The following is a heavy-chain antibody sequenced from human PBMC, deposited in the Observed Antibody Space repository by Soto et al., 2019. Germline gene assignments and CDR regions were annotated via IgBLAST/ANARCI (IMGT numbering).Heavy chain of an antibody. Sequence: ASVKVSCKASGYTFTSYYMHWVRQAPGQGLEWMGWINPNSGGTNYAQNLQGRVTLTTDTSTSTAYMELGSLTSDDTAVYYCVMVDNYVTPTPQDVWGQGTTVTVSS. CDR3: VMVDNYVTPTPQDV. J-gene: IGHJ6*02. CDR1: GYTFTSYY. D-gene: IGHD3-16*01. V-gene: IGHV1-2*02. CDR2: INPNSGGT.